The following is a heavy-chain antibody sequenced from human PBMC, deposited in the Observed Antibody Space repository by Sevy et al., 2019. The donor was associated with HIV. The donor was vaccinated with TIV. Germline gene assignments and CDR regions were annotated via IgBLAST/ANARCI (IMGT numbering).Heavy chain of an antibody. CDR1: GYAFTSYY. J-gene: IGHJ6*02. CDR3: ARERVAVAGTNYYYYYGMDV. CDR2: INPSGGST. D-gene: IGHD6-19*01. V-gene: IGHV1-46*01. Sequence: ASVKVSCKASGYAFTSYYMHWVRQAAGQGLEWMGIINPSGGSTSYAQKFQGRVTMTRDTSTSTVYMELSSLRSEDTAVYYCARERVAVAGTNYYYYYGMDVWGQGTTVTVSS.